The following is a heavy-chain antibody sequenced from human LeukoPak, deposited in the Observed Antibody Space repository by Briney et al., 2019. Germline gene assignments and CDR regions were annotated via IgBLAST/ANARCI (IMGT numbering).Heavy chain of an antibody. V-gene: IGHV4-31*03. CDR1: GGSISSGGYY. J-gene: IGHJ3*02. CDR2: IYYSGST. Sequence: SPSETLSLTCTVSGGSISSGGYYWSWIRQHPGKGLEWMGYIYYSGSTYYNPSLKSRVTISVDTSKNQFSLKLSSVTAADTAVYYCARDGNRAVGAFDIWGQGTMVTVSS. CDR3: ARDGNRAVGAFDI. D-gene: IGHD4-23*01.